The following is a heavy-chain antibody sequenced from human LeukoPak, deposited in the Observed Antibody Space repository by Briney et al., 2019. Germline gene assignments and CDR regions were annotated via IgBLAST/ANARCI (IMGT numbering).Heavy chain of an antibody. V-gene: IGHV4-59*01. D-gene: IGHD3-10*01. J-gene: IGHJ4*02. Sequence: SETLSLTCTVSGGSISSYYWSWIRQPPGKGLEWIGYIYYSGSTNYNPSLKSRVTISVDTSKNQFSLKLSSVTAADTAVYYCARGAVWSQYYFDYWGQGTLVTVSS. CDR3: ARGAVWSQYYFDY. CDR1: GGSISSYY. CDR2: IYYSGST.